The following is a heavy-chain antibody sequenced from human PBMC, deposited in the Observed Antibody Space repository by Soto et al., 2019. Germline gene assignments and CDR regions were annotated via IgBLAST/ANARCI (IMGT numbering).Heavy chain of an antibody. Sequence: QVQLVQSGAEVKKPGSSVKVSCKASGGTFSSYAISWVRQAPGQGLEWMGGIIPIFGTANYAQKFQGRVTITAAESTSTAYMELSSLRSEDTAVYYCARDPIVVVPAAAVYYYYGMDVWGQGTTVTVSS. CDR2: IIPIFGTA. CDR1: GGTFSSYA. V-gene: IGHV1-69*01. D-gene: IGHD2-2*01. CDR3: ARDPIVVVPAAAVYYYYGMDV. J-gene: IGHJ6*02.